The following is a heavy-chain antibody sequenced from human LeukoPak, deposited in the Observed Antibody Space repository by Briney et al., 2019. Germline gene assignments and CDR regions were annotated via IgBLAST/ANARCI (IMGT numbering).Heavy chain of an antibody. V-gene: IGHV1-2*02. Sequence: ASVKVSCKASGHTFTGYYMHWVRQAPGQGLEWMGWNNPNSGGTNYAQKFQGRVTMTRDTSISTAYMELSRLRSDDTAVYYCARDTIAVAYAFDYWGQGTLVTVSS. CDR3: ARDTIAVAYAFDY. J-gene: IGHJ4*02. CDR1: GHTFTGYY. CDR2: NNPNSGGT. D-gene: IGHD6-19*01.